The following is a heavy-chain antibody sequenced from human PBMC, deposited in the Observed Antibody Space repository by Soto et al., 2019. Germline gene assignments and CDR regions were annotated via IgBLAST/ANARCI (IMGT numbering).Heavy chain of an antibody. J-gene: IGHJ6*02. Sequence: GGSLRLSCAASGFTCRGDSMNRGRQGTGKGLAWVQTISTTSTYIYYADSVKGRFTIPRDNVNTSLHLQMNSLRAEDTSVYYCTRDYVMDVWGQGTTVTVSS. CDR1: GFTCRGDS. CDR2: ISTTSTYI. CDR3: TRDYVMDV. V-gene: IGHV3-21*01.